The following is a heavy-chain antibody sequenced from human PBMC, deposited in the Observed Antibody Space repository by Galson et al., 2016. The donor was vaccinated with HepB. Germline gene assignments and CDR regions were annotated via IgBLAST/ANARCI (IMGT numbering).Heavy chain of an antibody. D-gene: IGHD3-3*01. Sequence: TLSLTCIVSGGFINSGGDHWSWIRQHPGKGLEWIGFIYYSGRAYYNPSFQSRVVISVDTSKNQFSLKLSSVTAADTAVYYCARVGRLDFWSGYYVPPFDYGGRGTLVTVSS. J-gene: IGHJ4*02. CDR3: ARVGRLDFWSGYYVPPFDY. V-gene: IGHV4-31*03. CDR2: IYYSGRA. CDR1: GGFINSGGDH.